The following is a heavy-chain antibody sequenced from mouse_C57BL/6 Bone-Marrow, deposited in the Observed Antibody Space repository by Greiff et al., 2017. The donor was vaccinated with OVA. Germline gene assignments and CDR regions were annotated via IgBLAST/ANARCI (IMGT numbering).Heavy chain of an antibody. Sequence: EVKLMESGPGLVKPSQSLSLTCSVTGYSITSGYYWNWIRQFPGNKLEWMGYISYDGSNNYNPSLKNRISITRDTSKNQFFLKLNSVTTEDTATYYCARGSLYDGYYPYAMDYWGQGTSVTVSS. D-gene: IGHD2-3*01. J-gene: IGHJ4*01. CDR3: ARGSLYDGYYPYAMDY. V-gene: IGHV3-6*01. CDR1: GYSITSGYY. CDR2: ISYDGSN.